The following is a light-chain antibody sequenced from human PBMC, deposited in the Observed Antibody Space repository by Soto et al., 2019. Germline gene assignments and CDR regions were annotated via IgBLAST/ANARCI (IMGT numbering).Light chain of an antibody. J-gene: IGKJ5*01. CDR2: AAS. Sequence: AIRMTQSPSSLSASTGDRVTITCRASQGISSYLAWYQQKPGKAPKLLIYAASTLQSRVPSRFSGSGSGTDFTLTISCLQSEDFATYYCQQYYSYLPTFGQGTRLEIK. CDR3: QQYYSYLPT. V-gene: IGKV1-8*01. CDR1: QGISSY.